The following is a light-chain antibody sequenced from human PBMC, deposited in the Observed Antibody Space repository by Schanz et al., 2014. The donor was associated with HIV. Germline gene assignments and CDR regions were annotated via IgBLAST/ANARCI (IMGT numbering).Light chain of an antibody. V-gene: IGKV3-20*01. J-gene: IGKJ2*03. CDR2: GAS. Sequence: EIVLTQSPGTLSLSPGERATLSCRASQSVSSSYLAWYQQKPGQAPRLLIHGASSRATGIPDRFSGSGSGTDFRLTISRLEPEDFAVYYCQQYGSSPRYSFGQGTKLEIK. CDR1: QSVSSSY. CDR3: QQYGSSPRYS.